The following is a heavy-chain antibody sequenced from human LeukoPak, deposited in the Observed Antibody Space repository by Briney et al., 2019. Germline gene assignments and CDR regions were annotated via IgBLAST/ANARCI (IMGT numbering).Heavy chain of an antibody. D-gene: IGHD5-24*01. J-gene: IGHJ4*02. CDR1: GGSISSASNY. CDR3: ARRWARWLQFPNPPDY. Sequence: PSETLSLTCAVSGGSISSASNYWGWIRQPPGKGLEWIGTIYYSGSTYYNPSLKSRVTISVGTSKNQFSLKLSSVTAADTAVYYCARRWARWLQFPNPPDYWGQGTLVTVSS. V-gene: IGHV4-39*01. CDR2: IYYSGST.